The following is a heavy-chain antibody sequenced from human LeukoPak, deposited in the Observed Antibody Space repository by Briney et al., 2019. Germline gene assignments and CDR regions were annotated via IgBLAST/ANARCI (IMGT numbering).Heavy chain of an antibody. CDR3: ARVTATVTTSGYYYYYMNP. CDR2: IYYSGST. J-gene: IGHJ6*03. V-gene: IGHV4-59*01. Sequence: PSETLSLTCTVSGGSISSYYWSWIRQPPGKGLEWIGYIYYSGSTNYNPSLKSRVTISVDTSKNQFSLKLSSVTAADTAVYYCARVTATVTTSGYYYYYMNPWGEGTTVTVSS. D-gene: IGHD4-17*01. CDR1: GGSISSYY.